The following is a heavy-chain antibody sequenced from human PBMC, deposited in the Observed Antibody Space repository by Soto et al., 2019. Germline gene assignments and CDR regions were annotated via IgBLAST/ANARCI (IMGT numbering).Heavy chain of an antibody. J-gene: IGHJ6*02. CDR1: GFTFSSYG. V-gene: IGHV3-33*01. CDR3: ARDPLGDFWSGSLSYYYCMDV. Sequence: SLRLSCAASGFTFSSYGMHWVRQAPGKGLGCGGVIWDDVSNKYYADSVKGRFTISRDNSKNTLYVQMNSLRAEDTAVYYCARDPLGDFWSGSLSYYYCMDVWGQGTTVTVSS. D-gene: IGHD3-3*01. CDR2: IWDDVSNK.